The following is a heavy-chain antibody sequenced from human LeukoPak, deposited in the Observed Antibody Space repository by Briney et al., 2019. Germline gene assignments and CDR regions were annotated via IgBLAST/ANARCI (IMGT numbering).Heavy chain of an antibody. D-gene: IGHD1-26*01. CDR2: IDNDGRKI. J-gene: IGHJ4*02. V-gene: IGHV3-74*01. CDR3: AREWLNSGSLTEY. Sequence: GGSLRLSCAASGFTFRDYWMHWVRQAPGKGLVWVSRIDNDGRKITYADSVKGRSTISRDNAKNTLYLQLNSLRAEDTAVYYCAREWLNSGSLTEYWGQGALVTVSS. CDR1: GFTFRDYW.